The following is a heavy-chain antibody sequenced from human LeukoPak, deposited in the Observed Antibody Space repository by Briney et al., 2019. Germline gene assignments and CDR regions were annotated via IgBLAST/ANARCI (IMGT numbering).Heavy chain of an antibody. D-gene: IGHD3-9*01. CDR2: IYHSGCT. Sequence: SETLSLTCTVSGYSISSGYYWGWIRQPPGKGLEWIGSIYHSGCTYYNPSLKSRVTISVDTSKNQFSLKLSSVTAADTAVYYCARGFNPLRYFDWLPDYYDYYMDVWGKGTTVTVSS. J-gene: IGHJ6*03. CDR3: ARGFNPLRYFDWLPDYYDYYMDV. V-gene: IGHV4-38-2*02. CDR1: GYSISSGYY.